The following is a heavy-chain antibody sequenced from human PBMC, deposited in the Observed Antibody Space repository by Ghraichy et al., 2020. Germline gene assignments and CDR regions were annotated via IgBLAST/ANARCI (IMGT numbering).Heavy chain of an antibody. Sequence: GGSLRLSYAASGLTFSRYAMSWVRQAPGKGLEWVSAISGSGGSTYYADSVKGRFTISRDNSKNTLYLQMNSLRAEDTAVYYCAKVVYDILTGFDYWGQGTLVTVSS. CDR3: AKVVYDILTGFDY. CDR2: ISGSGGST. V-gene: IGHV3-23*01. D-gene: IGHD3-9*01. J-gene: IGHJ4*02. CDR1: GLTFSRYA.